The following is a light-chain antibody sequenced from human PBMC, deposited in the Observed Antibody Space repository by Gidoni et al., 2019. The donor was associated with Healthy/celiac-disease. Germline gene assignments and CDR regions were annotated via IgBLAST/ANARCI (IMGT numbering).Light chain of an antibody. CDR2: DAS. Sequence: DIQMTQSPSSLSASVGDRVTITFQASQDISHYLNWYQQKPGKAPKLLIYDASNLETGVPSRFSGSGSGTDFTFTISSLQPEDIATYYCQQYDNLPLTFGAGTKVEIK. CDR3: QQYDNLPLT. V-gene: IGKV1-33*01. J-gene: IGKJ4*01. CDR1: QDISHY.